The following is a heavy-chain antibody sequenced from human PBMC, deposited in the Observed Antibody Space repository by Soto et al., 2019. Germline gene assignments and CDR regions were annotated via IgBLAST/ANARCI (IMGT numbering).Heavy chain of an antibody. CDR1: GFTFSSYG. V-gene: IGHV3-33*01. D-gene: IGHD6-19*01. CDR2: IWYDGSNK. J-gene: IGHJ2*01. Sequence: QVQLVESGGGVVQPGRSLRLSCAASGFTFSSYGMHWVRQAPGKGLEWVAVIWYDGSNKYYADSVQGRFTISRDNSKNTLYLQMNSLRAEDTAVYYGARDRRGWYAGYFDLWGRGTLVTVSS. CDR3: ARDRRGWYAGYFDL.